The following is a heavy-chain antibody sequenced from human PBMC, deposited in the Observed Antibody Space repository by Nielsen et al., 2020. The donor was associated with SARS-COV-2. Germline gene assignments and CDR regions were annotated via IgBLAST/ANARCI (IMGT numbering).Heavy chain of an antibody. CDR1: GFTFSSYG. CDR2: IRYDGSNK. J-gene: IGHJ6*02. Sequence: GESLKISCAASGFTFSSYGMHWVRQAPGKGLEWVVFIRYDGSNKYYADSVKGRFTISRDNSKNTLYLQMNSLRAEDTAVYYCARVYSSSWLRYYYYGMDVWGQGTTVTVSS. D-gene: IGHD6-13*01. CDR3: ARVYSSSWLRYYYYGMDV. V-gene: IGHV3-30*02.